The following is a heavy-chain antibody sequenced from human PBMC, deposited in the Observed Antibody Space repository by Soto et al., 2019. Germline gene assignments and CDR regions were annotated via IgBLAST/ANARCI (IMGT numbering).Heavy chain of an antibody. V-gene: IGHV3-66*01. Sequence: EVQLVESGGGLVQPGGSLRLSCAASGFTVSSNYMSWVRQAPGKGLEWVSVIYSGGSTYYADSVKGRFTISRDNSKNTLYIQMNSLRAEDTAVYYCARGGEYCSGGSCYHPYYYYGMDVWGQGTTVTVSS. CDR1: GFTVSSNY. J-gene: IGHJ6*02. D-gene: IGHD2-15*01. CDR3: ARGGEYCSGGSCYHPYYYYGMDV. CDR2: IYSGGST.